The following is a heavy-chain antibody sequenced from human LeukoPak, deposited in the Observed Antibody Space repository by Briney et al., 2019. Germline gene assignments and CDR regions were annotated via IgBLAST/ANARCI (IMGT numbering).Heavy chain of an antibody. Sequence: ASVKVSCKASGYNFISYYMHWVRQAPGQGLEWMGIINPSGGSTSYAQKFQDRVTMTRDTSTSTVYIELSSRKSEDTAVYYCAREDVVLVDAVRYYYYGMDVWGQGTTVTVSS. D-gene: IGHD2-8*01. CDR2: INPSGGST. CDR1: GYNFISYY. CDR3: AREDVVLVDAVRYYYYGMDV. V-gene: IGHV1-46*01. J-gene: IGHJ6*02.